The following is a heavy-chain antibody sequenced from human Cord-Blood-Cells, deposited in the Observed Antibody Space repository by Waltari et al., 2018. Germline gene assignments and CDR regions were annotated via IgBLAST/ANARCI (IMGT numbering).Heavy chain of an antibody. V-gene: IGHV5-51*01. CDR3: ARRGSGSYYRNSFDY. CDR2: IYPGDSDT. D-gene: IGHD3-10*01. J-gene: IGHJ4*02. CDR1: GYSLTSSW. Sequence: EVQLVQSGAEVKKPGESRKLYCKGSGYSLTSSWNGCVRQMPGKGLEWMGVIYPGDSDTRYSPSFQGQVTISADKSISTAYLQWSSLKASDTAMYYCARRGSGSYYRNSFDYWGQGTLVTVSS.